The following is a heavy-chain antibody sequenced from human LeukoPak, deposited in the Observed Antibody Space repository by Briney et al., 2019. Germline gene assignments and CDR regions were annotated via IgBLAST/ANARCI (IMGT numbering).Heavy chain of an antibody. D-gene: IGHD4-17*01. J-gene: IGHJ6*03. Sequence: GGSLRLSCAASGFTFDDYGMSWVRQAPGKGLEWVSSINWNGGSTGYADSLKGRFTISRDNAKTSLYLQMNSLRAEDTALYYCARGFRAVTTDTPTYYFYYYMDVWGKGTAVTVSS. CDR1: GFTFDDYG. CDR2: INWNGGST. V-gene: IGHV3-20*04. CDR3: ARGFRAVTTDTPTYYFYYYMDV.